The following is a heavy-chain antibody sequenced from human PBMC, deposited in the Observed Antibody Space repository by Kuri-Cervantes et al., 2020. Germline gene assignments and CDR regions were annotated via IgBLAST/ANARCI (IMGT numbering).Heavy chain of an antibody. V-gene: IGHV3-30-3*01. CDR2: ISYDGSNK. D-gene: IGHD3-10*01. J-gene: IGHJ6*02. CDR1: GFTFSSYA. Sequence: GGSLRLSCAASGFTFSSYAMHWVRQAPGKGLEWVAVISYDGSNKYYADSVKGRFTISRDNSKNTLYLQMNSLRAEDTAVYYCAMVGVVRGAQADGMDVWGQGTTVTVSS. CDR3: AMVGVVRGAQADGMDV.